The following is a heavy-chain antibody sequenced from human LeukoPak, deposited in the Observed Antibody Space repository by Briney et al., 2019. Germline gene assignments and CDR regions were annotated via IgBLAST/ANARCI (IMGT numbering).Heavy chain of an antibody. J-gene: IGHJ6*02. CDR2: INHSATT. V-gene: IGHV4-34*01. Sequence: SETLSLTCSVYGGSFSGNYWGWIRPPPGKWREWRGEINHSATTKYHPSLKSRVTISVDTSKNQFFLKLSSVTAADTAVYYCARVLPLGYCSSTSCRDYYYYGIDVWGQGTTVTVSS. CDR1: GGSFSGNY. CDR3: ARVLPLGYCSSTSCRDYYYYGIDV. D-gene: IGHD2-2*01.